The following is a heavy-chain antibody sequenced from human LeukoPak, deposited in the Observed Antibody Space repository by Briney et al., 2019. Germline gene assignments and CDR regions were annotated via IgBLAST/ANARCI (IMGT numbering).Heavy chain of an antibody. Sequence: ASVKVSCKASGYTFTNYGISWVRQAPGQGLEWMGWISAYNGNTNYAQKVQGRVTMTTDTSTSTAYMELSRLRSDDTAVYYCARDYYDSSGYYYYFDYWGQGTLVTVSS. D-gene: IGHD3-22*01. CDR2: ISAYNGNT. CDR3: ARDYYDSSGYYYYFDY. J-gene: IGHJ4*02. CDR1: GYTFTNYG. V-gene: IGHV1-18*01.